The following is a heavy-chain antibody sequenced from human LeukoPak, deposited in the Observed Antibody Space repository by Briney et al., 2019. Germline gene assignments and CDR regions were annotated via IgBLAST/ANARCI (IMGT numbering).Heavy chain of an antibody. CDR3: ARFLTTLYDIPNWFGP. V-gene: IGHV7-4-1*02. Sequence: AASVKVSCKASGCTFTSYAMNWVRQAPGQGLEWMGWINTNTGNPTYAQGFTGRFVFSLDTSVSTAYLQISSLKAEDTAVYYCARFLTTLYDIPNWFGPWGQGPLVTVSS. J-gene: IGHJ5*02. CDR2: INTNTGNP. D-gene: IGHD3-9*01. CDR1: GCTFTSYA.